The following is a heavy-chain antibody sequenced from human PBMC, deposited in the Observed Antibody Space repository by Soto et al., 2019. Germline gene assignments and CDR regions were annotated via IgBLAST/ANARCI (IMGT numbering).Heavy chain of an antibody. CDR3: ARAGENYGSGTFSPPLRSYFNS. CDR2: INPSGGRT. D-gene: IGHD3-10*01. Sequence: QVQLVQSGTEVKKPGASVKVSCKASGYTFTTHYMHWVRQAPGQGLEWMGIINPSGGRTTYALKYQGRVAMTSNTSTNTVYVELTSLSSEDTAIYFCARAGENYGSGTFSPPLRSYFNSWGQGTLVTVSS. CDR1: GYTFTTHY. V-gene: IGHV1-46*01. J-gene: IGHJ4*02.